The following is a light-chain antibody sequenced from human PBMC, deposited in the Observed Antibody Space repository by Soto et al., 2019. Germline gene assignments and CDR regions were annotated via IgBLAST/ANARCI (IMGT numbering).Light chain of an antibody. Sequence: EFVLTQSPGTLSLSPGERATLSCRASQTVRNNYLAWYQQKPGQAPRLLIYDASSRATGIPDRFSGGGSGTGFTLTISSLEPEDCAVYCCEKYGRSPWTVGQGTKVDIK. CDR1: QTVRNNY. J-gene: IGKJ1*01. CDR2: DAS. V-gene: IGKV3-20*01. CDR3: EKYGRSPWT.